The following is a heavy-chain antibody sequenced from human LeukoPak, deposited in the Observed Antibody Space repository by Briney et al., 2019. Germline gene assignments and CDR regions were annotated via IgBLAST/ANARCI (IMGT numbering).Heavy chain of an antibody. Sequence: GGSLRLSCAASGFTFSSYAMTWVRQAPGKGLEWVSTLSGSGSSAHYADSVKGRFTISRDNYKNTLYLQMNSLRAEDTAVYYCAKADAYDSSAIDYWGQGTLVTVSS. CDR3: AKADAYDSSAIDY. CDR2: LSGSGSSA. CDR1: GFTFSSYA. V-gene: IGHV3-23*01. J-gene: IGHJ4*02. D-gene: IGHD3-22*01.